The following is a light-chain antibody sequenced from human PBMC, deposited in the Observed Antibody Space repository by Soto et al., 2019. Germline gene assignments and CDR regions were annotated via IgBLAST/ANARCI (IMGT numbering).Light chain of an antibody. CDR2: QVT. J-gene: IGLJ3*02. CDR3: SSYVVSYTWV. Sequence: QSALTQPPSASGSPGQSVTISCTGTSSDVGAYDYVSWFQQHPGKAPKLIIYQVTNRPSGVPDRFSGSKSGNTASLTVFGLQAEDEADYYCSSYVVSYTWVFGGGTKVTVL. CDR1: SSDVGAYDY. V-gene: IGLV2-8*01.